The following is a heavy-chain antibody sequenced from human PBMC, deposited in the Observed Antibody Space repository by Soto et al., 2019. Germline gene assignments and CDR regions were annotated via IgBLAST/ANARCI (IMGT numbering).Heavy chain of an antibody. CDR2: ISYDGSNK. CDR3: ARSRGANEFDYDC. D-gene: IGHD1-26*01. CDR1: GFTFSNYP. Sequence: GGSLRLSCAASGFTFSNYPIHWVRQTQGKELEWVSVISYDGSNKYYADSVRGRFTISRDNPKHRLYLKMNSLRAEDTAGFYFARSRGANEFDYDCWGQGALVPVSP. J-gene: IGHJ4*01. V-gene: IGHV3-30-3*01.